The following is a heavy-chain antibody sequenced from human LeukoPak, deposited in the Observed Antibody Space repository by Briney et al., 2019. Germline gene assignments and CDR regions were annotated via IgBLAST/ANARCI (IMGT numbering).Heavy chain of an antibody. Sequence: GASVKVSCKASGYTFIDYYIHWVRQATGQGLEWMGWMNPNSGNTGYAQKFQGRVTMTRNTSISTAYMELSSLRSEDTAVYYCARGAPTERDYYYYYYMDVWGKGTTITVSS. CDR2: MNPNSGNT. CDR3: ARGAPTERDYYYYYYMDV. CDR1: GYTFIDYY. V-gene: IGHV1-8*02. J-gene: IGHJ6*03.